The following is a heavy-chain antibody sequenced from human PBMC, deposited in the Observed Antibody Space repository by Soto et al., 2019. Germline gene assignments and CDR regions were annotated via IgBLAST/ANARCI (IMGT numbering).Heavy chain of an antibody. Sequence: PSETLSLTCKVSGGSISSTSSYWSWVRQPPGKGLEWIGSGYYDGTTYYNPSLKSRISISIDSSNNEFSLRLRSVTAADTAIYYCATPFLTRSSWRNTLGEDFQYGTDVWGQGTTVTVSS. J-gene: IGHJ6*02. V-gene: IGHV4-39*01. CDR2: GYYDGTT. D-gene: IGHD3-16*01. CDR1: GGSISSTSSY. CDR3: ATPFLTRSSWRNTLGEDFQYGTDV.